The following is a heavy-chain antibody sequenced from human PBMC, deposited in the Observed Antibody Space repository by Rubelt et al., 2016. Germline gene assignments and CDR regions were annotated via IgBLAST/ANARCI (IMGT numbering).Heavy chain of an antibody. J-gene: IGHJ4*02. CDR3: ARDLGQDVGYSYGYDY. V-gene: IGHV4-34*01. Sequence: QVQLQQWGAGLLKPSETLSLTCAVYGGSFSGYYWNWIRQPPGKGLEWIGNIYYSGNIYYNPSLKSRVTISVDTSKNQFSLKLSSVTAADTAVYYCARDLGQDVGYSYGYDYWGQGTLVTVSS. D-gene: IGHD5-18*01. CDR2: IYYSGNI. CDR1: GGSFSGYY.